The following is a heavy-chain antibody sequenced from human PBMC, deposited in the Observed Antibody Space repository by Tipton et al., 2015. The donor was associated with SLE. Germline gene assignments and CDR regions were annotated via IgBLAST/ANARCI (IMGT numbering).Heavy chain of an antibody. CDR1: GGSISSYY. J-gene: IGHJ4*02. Sequence: TLSLTCTVSGGSISSYYWSWIRQPPGKGLEWIGYIYYIGSTNYNPSLKSRVTISVDMSKNQFSLKLSSVTAADTAVYYCARGSYDFWSGYYGDWGQGTLVTVSS. D-gene: IGHD3-3*01. CDR2: IYYIGST. CDR3: ARGSYDFWSGYYGD. V-gene: IGHV4-59*01.